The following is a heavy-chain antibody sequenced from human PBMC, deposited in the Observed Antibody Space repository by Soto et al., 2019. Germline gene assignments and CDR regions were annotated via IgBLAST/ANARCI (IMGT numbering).Heavy chain of an antibody. CDR3: AREYSYGFPYYYGMDV. V-gene: IGHV1-8*01. CDR1: GSTITSYD. J-gene: IGHJ6*02. Sequence: GAPVEVSWKASGSTITSYDRNWVRQATGQGLEWMGWMNPNSGNTGYAQKFQGRVTMTRNTSISTAYMELSSLRSEDTAVYYCAREYSYGFPYYYGMDVWGQGTTVTV. D-gene: IGHD5-18*01. CDR2: MNPNSGNT.